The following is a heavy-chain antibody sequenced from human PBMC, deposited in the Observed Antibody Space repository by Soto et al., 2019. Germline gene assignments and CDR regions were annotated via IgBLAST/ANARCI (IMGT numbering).Heavy chain of an antibody. CDR1: GYTFTSYY. J-gene: IGHJ4*02. D-gene: IGHD3-22*01. Sequence: QVQLVQSGAEVKKPGASVKVSCKASGYTFTSYYMHWVRQAPGQGLEWMGIINPSGGSTSYAQKFQGRVTMTRDTSTSTVYMELSSLRSEDTAVYYCAGAAGGYYDSSGYPFDYWGQGTLVTVSS. V-gene: IGHV1-46*01. CDR2: INPSGGST. CDR3: AGAAGGYYDSSGYPFDY.